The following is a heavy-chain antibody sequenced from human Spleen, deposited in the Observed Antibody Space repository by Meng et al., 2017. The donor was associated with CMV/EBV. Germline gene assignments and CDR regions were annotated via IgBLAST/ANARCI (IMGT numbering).Heavy chain of an antibody. D-gene: IGHD3-10*01. V-gene: IGHV4-38-2*02. Sequence: SETLSLTCTVSGYSISSGYYWGWIRQPPGKGLEWIGSIYHSGSTYYNPSLKSRVIISVDTSKNQFSLKLSSVTAADTAVYSCARARISMVRGVKEYFDYWGQGTLVTVSS. CDR2: IYHSGST. CDR1: GYSISSGYY. CDR3: ARARISMVRGVKEYFDY. J-gene: IGHJ4*02.